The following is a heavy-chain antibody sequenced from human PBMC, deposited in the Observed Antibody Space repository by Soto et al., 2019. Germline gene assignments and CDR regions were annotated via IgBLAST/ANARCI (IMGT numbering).Heavy chain of an antibody. CDR3: ARGSKKGPYNWFDP. V-gene: IGHV1-69*01. CDR1: GGTFSSYA. Sequence: QVQLAQSGAEVKKPGSSVKVSCKASGGTFSSYAISWVRQAPGQGLEWMGGIFPIFGTANYAQKFQGRVTITADESTSTAYMELSSLRSEDTAVYYCARGSKKGPYNWFDPWGQGTLVTVSS. D-gene: IGHD6-6*01. CDR2: IFPIFGTA. J-gene: IGHJ5*02.